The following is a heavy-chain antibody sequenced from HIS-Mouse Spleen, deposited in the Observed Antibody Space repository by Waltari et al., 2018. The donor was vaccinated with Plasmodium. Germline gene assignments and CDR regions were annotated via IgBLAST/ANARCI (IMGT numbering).Heavy chain of an antibody. CDR3: AREDILTAYYNDYWYFDL. Sequence: EVQLVESGGGLVKPGGSLRLSCAASGFTFSSYTMTWVRTAPGKGLEWVSSISSSSSYIYYADSVKGRFTISRDNAKNSLYLQMNSLRAEDTAVYYCAREDILTAYYNDYWYFDLWGRGTLVTVSS. V-gene: IGHV3-21*01. J-gene: IGHJ2*01. CDR2: ISSSSSYI. D-gene: IGHD3-9*01. CDR1: GFTFSSYT.